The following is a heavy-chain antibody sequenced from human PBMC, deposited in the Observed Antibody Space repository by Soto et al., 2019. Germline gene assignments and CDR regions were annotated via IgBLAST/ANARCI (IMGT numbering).Heavy chain of an antibody. Sequence: QVQLVESGGGVVQPGRSLRLSCAASGFTFSSYGIHWVRQAPGKGLEWVAVISDDGKNEYYADSVKGRFTMSRDNSKNTLYLQMSSLRPEDTAVYYCAKEVIQLWSAFDYWRQGTLVTVSS. CDR3: AKEVIQLWSAFDY. D-gene: IGHD5-18*01. CDR1: GFTFSSYG. V-gene: IGHV3-30*18. CDR2: ISDDGKNE. J-gene: IGHJ4*02.